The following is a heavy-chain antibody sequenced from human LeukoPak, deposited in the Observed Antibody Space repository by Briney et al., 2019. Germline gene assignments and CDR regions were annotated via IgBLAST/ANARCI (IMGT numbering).Heavy chain of an antibody. CDR1: GFTFSTYD. D-gene: IGHD6-19*01. J-gene: IGHJ4*02. V-gene: IGHV3-23*01. CDR3: AKRHSSGWWSIDY. Sequence: GGSLRLSCAASGFTFSTYDMHWVRQAPGKGLEWVSTISGSGGNTYYADSVKGRFTISRDKSKNTLYLQMNSLRAEDTAVYYCAKRHSSGWWSIDYWGQGTLVTVSS. CDR2: ISGSGGNT.